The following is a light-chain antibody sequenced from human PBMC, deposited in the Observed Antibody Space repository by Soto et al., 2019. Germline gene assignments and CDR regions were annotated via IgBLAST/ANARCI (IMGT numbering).Light chain of an antibody. CDR1: QSVSSN. V-gene: IGKV3-15*01. J-gene: IGKJ4*01. CDR2: GAS. Sequence: EIVMTQSPASLSVSPGERATLSCRASQSVSSNLAWYQQSPGQAPRLLIYGASTRATGIPARLSGSGSGTEFTLTISSLQPEDVATYYCQKYNSAPLTFGGGTKVDIK. CDR3: QKYNSAPLT.